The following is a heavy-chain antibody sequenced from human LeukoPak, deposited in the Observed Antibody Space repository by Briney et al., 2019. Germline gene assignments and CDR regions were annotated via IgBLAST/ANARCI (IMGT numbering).Heavy chain of an antibody. CDR1: GYSFTSYG. Sequence: ASVKVSCKASGYSFTSYGFTWVRRAPGQGLEWMGWVSAYDGRTNYAQKIRGRVTMTTDAYKNTFYMELRSLRFDDTAVYYCAGGGRDGMDVWGQGTAVTVSS. CDR3: AGGGRDGMDV. J-gene: IGHJ6*02. D-gene: IGHD3-10*01. CDR2: VSAYDGRT. V-gene: IGHV1-18*01.